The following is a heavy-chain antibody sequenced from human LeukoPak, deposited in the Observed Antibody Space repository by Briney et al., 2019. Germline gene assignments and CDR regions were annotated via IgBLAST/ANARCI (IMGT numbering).Heavy chain of an antibody. V-gene: IGHV3-21*01. CDR1: GFTFSSYS. D-gene: IGHD2/OR15-2a*01. Sequence: KTGGSLSLSCAASGFTFSSYSMNWVRQAPGKGLEWVSSITSSGRYIYYADSVRGRFIISRDNSENSSYLQMDSLTADDTAVYYCTRKGSQWDFLVDYGGQGTRVAVPP. CDR3: TRKGSQWDFLVDY. J-gene: IGHJ4*02. CDR2: ITSSGRYI.